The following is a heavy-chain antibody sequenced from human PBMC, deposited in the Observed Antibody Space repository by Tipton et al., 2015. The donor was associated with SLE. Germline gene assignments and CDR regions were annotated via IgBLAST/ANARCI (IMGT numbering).Heavy chain of an antibody. D-gene: IGHD1-1*01. CDR1: GGSISSHY. V-gene: IGHV4-59*11. CDR2: IYYSGST. J-gene: IGHJ3*02. Sequence: TLSLTCTVSGGSISSHYWSWIRRPPGKGLEWIGYIYYSGSTNYNPPLKSRVTISVDTSKNQFSLKLSSVTAADTAVYYCARDLEAFDIWGQGTMVTVSS. CDR3: ARDLEAFDI.